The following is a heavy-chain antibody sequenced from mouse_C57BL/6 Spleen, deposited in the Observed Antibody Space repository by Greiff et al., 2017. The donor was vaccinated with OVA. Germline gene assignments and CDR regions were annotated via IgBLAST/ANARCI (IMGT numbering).Heavy chain of an antibody. CDR2: IYPGSGNT. CDR1: GYTFTDYY. V-gene: IGHV1-76*01. Sequence: VQRVESGAELVRPGASVKLSCKASGYTFTDYYINWVKQRPGQGLEWIARIYPGSGNTYYNEKFKGKATLTAEKSSSTAYMQLSSLTSEDSAVYFCARDHYGSSLDYWGQGTTLTVSS. J-gene: IGHJ2*01. CDR3: ARDHYGSSLDY. D-gene: IGHD1-1*01.